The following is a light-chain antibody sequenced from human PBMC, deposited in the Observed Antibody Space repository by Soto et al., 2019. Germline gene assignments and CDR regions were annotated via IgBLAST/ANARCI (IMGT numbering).Light chain of an antibody. V-gene: IGLV1-44*01. J-gene: IGLJ1*01. CDR3: AAWDDSLNALV. CDR2: SNN. Sequence: QSVLTQPPSASGTPGQRVPISCSGSSSNIGSNTVSWYQQVPGTAPKLLIYSNNQRPSGVPDRFSGSKSGTSASLATSGLQSEDEADYYCAAWDDSLNALVFGTGTKLTVL. CDR1: SSNIGSNT.